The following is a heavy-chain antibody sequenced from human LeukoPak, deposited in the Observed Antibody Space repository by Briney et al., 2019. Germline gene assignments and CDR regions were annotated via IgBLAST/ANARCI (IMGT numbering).Heavy chain of an antibody. Sequence: GGSLRLPCSASGFTVSSCAMSWVRQAPGKGLEWVSAISGSGGSTYYADSVKGRFTISRDNSKNTLYLQMNSLRAEDTAVYYCANSPIAPEWLLTLYFDYWGQGTLVTVSS. CDR1: GFTVSSCA. J-gene: IGHJ4*02. D-gene: IGHD3-3*01. V-gene: IGHV3-23*01. CDR3: ANSPIAPEWLLTLYFDY. CDR2: ISGSGGST.